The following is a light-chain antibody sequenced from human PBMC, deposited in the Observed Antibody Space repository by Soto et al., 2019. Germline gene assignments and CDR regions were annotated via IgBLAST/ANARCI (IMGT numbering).Light chain of an antibody. CDR2: KAS. Sequence: DIQMTQSPSTLSASVGDGVTISCRASQYVRNWLAWYQQKPGKAPRLLISKASSLQDGVPSRFSGSGSGTQFTPHIPRLPPDDVATYYCQQYNTFSRTFGQGTRVDIK. V-gene: IGKV1-5*03. CDR3: QQYNTFSRT. CDR1: QYVRNW. J-gene: IGKJ1*01.